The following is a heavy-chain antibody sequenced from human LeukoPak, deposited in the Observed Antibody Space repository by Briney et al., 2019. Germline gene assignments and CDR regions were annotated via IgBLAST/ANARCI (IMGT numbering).Heavy chain of an antibody. CDR3: ARQKYSSSPSDY. CDR1: GYSFTSYW. J-gene: IGHJ4*02. D-gene: IGHD6-13*01. Sequence: GESLKISSKGSGYSFTSYWISWVRQMPGKGMEWMGRIDPSDSYTNYSPSFQGHVTISADKSISTAYLQWSSLKASDTAMYYCARQKYSSSPSDYWGQGTLVTVSS. CDR2: IDPSDSYT. V-gene: IGHV5-10-1*01.